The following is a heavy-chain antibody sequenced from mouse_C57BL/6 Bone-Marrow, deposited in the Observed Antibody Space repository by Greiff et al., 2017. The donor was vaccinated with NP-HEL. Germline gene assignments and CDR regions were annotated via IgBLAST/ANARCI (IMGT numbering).Heavy chain of an antibody. CDR3: ARAPGSSYDWYFDV. CDR2: INYDGSST. D-gene: IGHD1-1*01. CDR1: GFTFSDYY. Sequence: EVQLQESEGGLVQPGSSMKLSCTASGFTFSDYYMAWVRQVPEKGLEWVANINYDGSSTYYLDSLKSRFIISRDNAKNILYLQMSSLKSEDTATYYCARAPGSSYDWYFDVWGTGTTVTVSS. J-gene: IGHJ1*03. V-gene: IGHV5-16*01.